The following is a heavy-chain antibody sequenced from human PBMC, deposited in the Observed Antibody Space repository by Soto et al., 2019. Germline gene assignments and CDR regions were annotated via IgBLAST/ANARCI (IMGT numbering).Heavy chain of an antibody. D-gene: IGHD3-16*02. Sequence: QVQLQESGPGLVKPSQTLSLTCTVSGGSISSGGYYWSWIRQHPGKGLEWIGYIYYSGSTNYNPSLKSRVTISVDTSKNQFSLKMSSVTLADTAVYYCARYRLKRNWFDPWGQGSLVTVSS. CDR1: GGSISSGGYY. J-gene: IGHJ5*02. CDR3: ARYRLKRNWFDP. V-gene: IGHV4-31*03. CDR2: IYYSGST.